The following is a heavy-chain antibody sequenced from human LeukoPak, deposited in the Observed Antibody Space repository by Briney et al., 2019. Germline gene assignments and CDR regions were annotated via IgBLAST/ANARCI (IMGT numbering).Heavy chain of an antibody. CDR1: GYTFTGYY. D-gene: IGHD3-9*01. CDR3: ARDLYDILTGYYWFYP. V-gene: IGHV1-2*02. Sequence: ASVKVSCKASGYTFTGYYMHWVRQAPGQGLEWMGWINPNSGGTNYAQKFQGRVTMTRDTSISTAYMELSRLRSDDTAVYYCARDLYDILTGYYWFYPWGQGTLVTVSS. CDR2: INPNSGGT. J-gene: IGHJ5*02.